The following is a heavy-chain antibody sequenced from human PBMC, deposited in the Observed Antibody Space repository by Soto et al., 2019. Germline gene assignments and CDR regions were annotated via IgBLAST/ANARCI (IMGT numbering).Heavy chain of an antibody. CDR3: AKDQHKGGYSSGWYESVYYYYGMDV. D-gene: IGHD6-19*01. J-gene: IGHJ6*02. CDR2: ISYDGSNK. Sequence: GGSLRLSCAASGFTFSSYGMHWVRQAPGKGLEWVAVISYDGSNKYYADSVKGRFTISRDNSKNTLYLQMNSLRAEDTAVYYCAKDQHKGGYSSGWYESVYYYYGMDVWGQGTTVTVSS. V-gene: IGHV3-30*18. CDR1: GFTFSSYG.